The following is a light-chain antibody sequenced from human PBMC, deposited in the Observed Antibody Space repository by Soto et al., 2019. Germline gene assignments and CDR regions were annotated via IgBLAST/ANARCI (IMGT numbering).Light chain of an antibody. V-gene: IGLV2-14*02. J-gene: IGLJ1*01. Sequence: QSVLTQPASVSASPGQSITISCTGTSSDVGSYNFVSWYQQYPGKAPKVMIYEASKRPSGVSNRFSGAKSGNTASLTISGLQAEDEADYFCSSYRSADTYVFGTGTKLTVL. CDR3: SSYRSADTYV. CDR1: SSDVGSYNF. CDR2: EAS.